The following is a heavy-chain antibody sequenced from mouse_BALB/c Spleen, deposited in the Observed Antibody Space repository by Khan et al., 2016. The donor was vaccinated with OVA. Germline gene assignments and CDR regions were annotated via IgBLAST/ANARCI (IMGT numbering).Heavy chain of an antibody. CDR3: ARGNYYGYAMDY. V-gene: IGHV3-2*02. J-gene: IGHJ4*01. D-gene: IGHD1-1*01. CDR2: ITYSGST. Sequence: EVQLQESGPGLVKPSQSLSLTCTVTGYSITSNYAWNWIRQFPGNKLGWMGYITYSGSTNYNPSLKSRTSITRDTSTNQFFLQLNSVTTEDTATYYSARGNYYGYAMDYWGQGTSITVSS. CDR1: GYSITSNYA.